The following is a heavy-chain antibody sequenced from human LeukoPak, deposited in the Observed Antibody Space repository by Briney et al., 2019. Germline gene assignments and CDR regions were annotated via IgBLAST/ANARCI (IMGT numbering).Heavy chain of an antibody. CDR1: GFTVSSNY. J-gene: IGHJ4*02. V-gene: IGHV3-66*02. CDR3: ARGHYDFWSDYYSDY. Sequence: GGSLRLSCAASGFTVSSNYMSWVRQAPGKGLEWVSVIYSGGSTYYADSVKGRFTISRDNSKNTLYLQMNSLRAEDTAVYYCARGHYDFWSDYYSDYWGQGTLVTVSS. D-gene: IGHD3-3*01. CDR2: IYSGGST.